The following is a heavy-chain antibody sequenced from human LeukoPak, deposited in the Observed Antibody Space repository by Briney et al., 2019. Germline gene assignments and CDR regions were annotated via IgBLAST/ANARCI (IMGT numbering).Heavy chain of an antibody. CDR2: INPSGGST. V-gene: IGHV1-46*01. D-gene: IGHD2-21*02. CDR3: ARSVVTAIRVFDY. Sequence: ASVKVSCKVSGYTLTELSMHWVRQAPGQGLEWMGIINPSGGSTSYAQKFQGRVTMTRDTSTSTVYMELSSLRSEDTAVYYCARSVVTAIRVFDYRGQGTLVTVSS. J-gene: IGHJ4*02. CDR1: GYTLTELS.